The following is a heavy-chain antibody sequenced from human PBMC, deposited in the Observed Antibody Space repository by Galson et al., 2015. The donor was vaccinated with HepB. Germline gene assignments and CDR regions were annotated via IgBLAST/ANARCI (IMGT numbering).Heavy chain of an antibody. D-gene: IGHD1-1*01. Sequence: SLRLSCAASGFTFSSYSMNWVRQAPGKGLEWVSYISSSSSTIYYADSVKGRFTISRDNAKNSLYLQMNSLRAEDTAVYYCAREGGTGTSPHDYWGQGTLVTVPS. CDR2: ISSSSSTI. J-gene: IGHJ4*02. CDR1: GFTFSSYS. CDR3: AREGGTGTSPHDY. V-gene: IGHV3-48*04.